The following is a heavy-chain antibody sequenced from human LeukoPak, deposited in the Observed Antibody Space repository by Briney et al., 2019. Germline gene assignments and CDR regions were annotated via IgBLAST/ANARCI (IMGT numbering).Heavy chain of an antibody. V-gene: IGHV4-34*01. CDR2: INHSGST. CDR3: AREWPDAFDI. Sequence: PSETLSLTCAVYGGSFSGYYWSWIRQPPGKGLEWIGEINHSGSTNYNPSLKSRVTMSVDTSKNQFSLKLSSVTAADTAVYYCAREWPDAFDIWGQGTMVTVSS. D-gene: IGHD5-12*01. CDR1: GGSFSGYY. J-gene: IGHJ3*02.